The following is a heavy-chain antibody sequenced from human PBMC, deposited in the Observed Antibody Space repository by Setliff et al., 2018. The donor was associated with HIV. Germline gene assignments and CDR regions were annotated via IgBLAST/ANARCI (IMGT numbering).Heavy chain of an antibody. V-gene: IGHV3-72*01. CDR3: ARDRYGDYGTFDY. D-gene: IGHD4-17*01. Sequence: GVLRLSCAASGFTLSSHSMSWVRQAPGKGLEWVGRTRNKANSYTTEYAASVKGRFTISRDDSKNSLYLQMNSLKTEDTAVYYCARDRYGDYGTFDYWGQGTLVTVSS. J-gene: IGHJ4*02. CDR1: GFTLSSHS. CDR2: TRNKANSYTT.